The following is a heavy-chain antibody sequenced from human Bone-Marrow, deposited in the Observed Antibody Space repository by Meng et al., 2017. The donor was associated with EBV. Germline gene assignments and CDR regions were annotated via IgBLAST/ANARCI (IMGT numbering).Heavy chain of an antibody. V-gene: IGHV2-5*02. CDR1: GFSLSTSGVG. CDR2: IYWDEDK. J-gene: IGHJ4*02. D-gene: IGHD1-26*01. CDR3: AHRRVGASFFDY. Sequence: HSTLTESCPPLVKPTQTLTLTCTLFGFSLSTSGVGVGWILQPPGKAPEWLALIYWDEDKRYSPPLKSRLTITKDTSKNQVVLRMTNMDPVDTATYYCAHRRVGASFFDYWGQGTLVTVSS.